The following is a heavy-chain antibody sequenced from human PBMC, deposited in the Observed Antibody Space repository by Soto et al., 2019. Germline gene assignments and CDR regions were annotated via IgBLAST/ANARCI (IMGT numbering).Heavy chain of an antibody. J-gene: IGHJ4*02. CDR1: GFTFGDYA. Sequence: GGSLRLSCTASGFTFGDYAMSWVRQAPGKGLEWVGFIRSKAYGGTTEYAASVKGRFTISRDDSKSIAYLQMNSLKTEDTAVYYCTRVIDSGRDPMRGDYWGQGTLVTVS. CDR3: TRVIDSGRDPMRGDY. D-gene: IGHD1-26*01. CDR2: IRSKAYGGTT. V-gene: IGHV3-49*04.